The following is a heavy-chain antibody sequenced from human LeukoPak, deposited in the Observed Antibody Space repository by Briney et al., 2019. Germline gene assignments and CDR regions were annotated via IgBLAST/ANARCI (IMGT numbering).Heavy chain of an antibody. CDR2: ISSSSRDI. Sequence: GGSLRLSCAASGFTFSSFTMNWVRQAPGKGLEWVAAISSSSRDIFYADSVKGRFSISRDNTQNSLSLQMNSLRAEDTAVYYCVREAAATPFDYWGQGTLVTVSS. D-gene: IGHD1-26*01. CDR3: VREAAATPFDY. CDR1: GFTFSSFT. V-gene: IGHV3-21*01. J-gene: IGHJ4*02.